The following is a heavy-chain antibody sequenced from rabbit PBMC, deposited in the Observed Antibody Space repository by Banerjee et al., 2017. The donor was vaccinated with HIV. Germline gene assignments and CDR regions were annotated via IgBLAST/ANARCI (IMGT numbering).Heavy chain of an antibody. CDR2: IDPVFGST. CDR3: ARVDVSYGGPGYVYLNL. CDR1: GFDFSSYY. J-gene: IGHJ4*01. D-gene: IGHD6-1*01. Sequence: QLKESGGGLVQPGGSLKLSCKASGFDFSSYYMSWVRQAPGKGLEWIGYIDPVFGSTYYASWVKGRFTISSHNAQNTLYLQLNSLTAADTATYFCARVDVSYGGPGYVYLNLWGQGTLVTVS. V-gene: IGHV1S7*01.